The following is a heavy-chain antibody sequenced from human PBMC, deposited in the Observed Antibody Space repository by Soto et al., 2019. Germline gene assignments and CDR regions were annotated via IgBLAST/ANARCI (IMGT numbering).Heavy chain of an antibody. V-gene: IGHV3-23*01. Sequence: GGSLRLSCAASGFPFSSYAISWVPQAPGKGLEWVSAISGSGGRTYYADSVQGRFTISRDNSKNTLYLQRNSLRAEDTAVYYCARESEDLTSNFDYWGQGTLVTVSS. CDR1: GFPFSSYA. J-gene: IGHJ4*02. CDR2: ISGSGGRT. CDR3: ARESEDLTSNFDY.